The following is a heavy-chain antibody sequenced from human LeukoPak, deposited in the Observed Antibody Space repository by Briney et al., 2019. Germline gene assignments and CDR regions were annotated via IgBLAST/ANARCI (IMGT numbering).Heavy chain of an antibody. CDR3: ARHNPGISSGQWVDY. D-gene: IGHD3-10*01. CDR1: GGSISSYY. Sequence: KPSETLSLTCTVSGGSISSYYWSWIRQPPGKGLEWIGYIYYSGSTIYNPSLKSRVTISVDTSKNQFSLKLSPVTAADTAVYYCARHNPGISSGQWVDYWGQGTLATVSS. V-gene: IGHV4-59*08. J-gene: IGHJ4*02. CDR2: IYYSGST.